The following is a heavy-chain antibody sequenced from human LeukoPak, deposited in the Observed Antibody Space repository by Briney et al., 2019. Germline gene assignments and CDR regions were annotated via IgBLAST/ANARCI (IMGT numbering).Heavy chain of an antibody. D-gene: IGHD2-15*01. Sequence: PSETLTLTCTVSGGSIISSDYHWGWVRQPPGKGLEWIGTISYSGNTDYNPSLRSRVTISVDTSNNQFSLRLGSVTAADTAVYHCARHCCSGPAKRVFDIWGQGTMVTVSS. CDR1: GGSIISSDYH. CDR2: ISYSGNT. V-gene: IGHV4-39*01. CDR3: ARHCCSGPAKRVFDI. J-gene: IGHJ3*02.